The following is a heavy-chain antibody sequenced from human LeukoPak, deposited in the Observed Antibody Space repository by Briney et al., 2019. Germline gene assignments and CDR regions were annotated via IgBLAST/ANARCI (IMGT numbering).Heavy chain of an antibody. CDR3: AKSNGYGLVDI. D-gene: IGHD3-10*01. CDR1: GGSFSGYY. CDR2: INHSGST. Sequence: NASETLSLTCAVYGGSFSGYYWSWIRQPPGKGLEWIGEINHSGSTNYNPSPKSRVTISVDTSRNQFSLKLNSVTAADTAVYYCAKSNGYGLVDIWGQGTMVTVSS. V-gene: IGHV4-34*01. J-gene: IGHJ3*02.